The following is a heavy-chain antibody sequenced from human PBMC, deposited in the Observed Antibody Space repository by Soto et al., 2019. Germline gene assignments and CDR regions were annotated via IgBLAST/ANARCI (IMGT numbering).Heavy chain of an antibody. J-gene: IGHJ5*02. Sequence: GESLKISCAASGFTFSSYAMSWVRQAPGKGLEWVSAISGSGGSTYYADSVKGRFTISRDNSKNTLYLQMNSLRAEDTAVYYCAKDLPMHWADYYDSSDPFDPWGQGTLVTVSS. V-gene: IGHV3-23*01. CDR2: ISGSGGST. CDR1: GFTFSSYA. D-gene: IGHD3-22*01. CDR3: AKDLPMHWADYYDSSDPFDP.